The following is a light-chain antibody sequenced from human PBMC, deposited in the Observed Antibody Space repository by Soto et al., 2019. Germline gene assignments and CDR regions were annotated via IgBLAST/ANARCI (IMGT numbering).Light chain of an antibody. CDR3: QSYDSSLSGSV. CDR2: GNS. CDR1: SSNIGAHYY. V-gene: IGLV1-40*01. Sequence: QSVLTQPPSVSGAPGQRVTISCTVSSSNIGAHYYIHWYQQLPGTAPKLLIYGNSNRPSGVPDRFSGSKSGTSASLAITGLQAEDEADYYCQSYDSSLSGSVFGGGTTLTVL. J-gene: IGLJ3*02.